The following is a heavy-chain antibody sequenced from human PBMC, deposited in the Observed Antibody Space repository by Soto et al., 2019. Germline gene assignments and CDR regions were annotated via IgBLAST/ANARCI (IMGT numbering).Heavy chain of an antibody. J-gene: IGHJ4*02. D-gene: IGHD6-13*01. V-gene: IGHV3-33*01. CDR1: GFTFSSYG. Sequence: QVQLVESGGGVVQPGRSLRLSCAASGFTFSSYGMHWVRQAPGKGLEWVAVIWYDGSNKYYADSAKGRFTISRDNSKNTLYLQMNSLRAEDTAVYYCARDSGYSSSWSDYWGQGTLVTVSS. CDR3: ARDSGYSSSWSDY. CDR2: IWYDGSNK.